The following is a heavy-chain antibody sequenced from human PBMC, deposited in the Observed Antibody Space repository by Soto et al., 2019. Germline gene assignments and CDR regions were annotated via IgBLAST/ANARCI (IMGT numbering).Heavy chain of an antibody. Sequence: QVQLVESGGGVVQPGTSLRLSCAASGFTFSSHGMHWVRQAPGKGLEWVAVVSNDGNTKYYEDSVKGRLTISRDNSKNTMSLQMNSLSSEDTAVYYCAKEGSGSRHGFDVWGQGTMVTVSS. CDR3: AKEGSGSRHGFDV. D-gene: IGHD1-26*01. J-gene: IGHJ3*01. CDR2: VSNDGNTK. CDR1: GFTFSSHG. V-gene: IGHV3-30*18.